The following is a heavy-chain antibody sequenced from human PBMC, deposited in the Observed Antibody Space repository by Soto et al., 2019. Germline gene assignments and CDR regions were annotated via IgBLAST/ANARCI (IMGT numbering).Heavy chain of an antibody. CDR2: IRSKAYGGTT. D-gene: IGHD1-7*01. Sequence: SLRLSCTASGFTFGDYAMSWFRQAPGKGLEWVGFIRSKAYGGTTEYAASVKGRFTISRDDSKSIAYLQMNSLKTEDTAVYYCTREKTTWVDYYYYGMDVWGQGTTVTVSS. CDR3: TREKTTWVDYYYYGMDV. V-gene: IGHV3-49*03. CDR1: GFTFGDYA. J-gene: IGHJ6*02.